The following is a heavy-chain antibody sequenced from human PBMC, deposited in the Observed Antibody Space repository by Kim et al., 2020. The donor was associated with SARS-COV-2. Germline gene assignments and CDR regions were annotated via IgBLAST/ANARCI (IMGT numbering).Heavy chain of an antibody. J-gene: IGHJ6*02. D-gene: IGHD1-1*01. CDR3: AQNRWNVGGQMDV. CDR1: ELTVSSHA. V-gene: IGHV3-23*01. CDR2: VNATGGST. Sequence: GGSLRLSCVASELTVSSHAMSWVRQVPGKGLEWVSRVNATGGSTDYVDSVKGRFTISRDNSKSTVYLEMNSLRTEDTAVYYCAQNRWNVGGQMDVWGQGT.